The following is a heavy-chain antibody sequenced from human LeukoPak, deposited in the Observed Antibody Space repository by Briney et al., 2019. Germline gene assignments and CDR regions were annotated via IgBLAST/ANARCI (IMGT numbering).Heavy chain of an antibody. D-gene: IGHD3-10*01. J-gene: IGHJ6*02. CDR1: GFTVSSNC. CDR3: ASTYYYGSGSAPLYYYYGMDV. V-gene: IGHV3-53*01. Sequence: GGSLRLSCAASGFTVSSNCMGWVRQAPGKGLEWVSVIYSGGSTYYADSVKGRFTISRDNSKNTLYLQMNSLRAEDTAVYYCASTYYYGSGSAPLYYYYGMDVWGQGTTVTVSS. CDR2: IYSGGST.